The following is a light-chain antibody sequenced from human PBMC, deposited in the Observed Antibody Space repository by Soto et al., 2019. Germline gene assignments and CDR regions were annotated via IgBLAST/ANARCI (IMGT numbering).Light chain of an antibody. CDR1: ESITTY. V-gene: IGKV1-39*01. CDR3: QQSYSKPVT. Sequence: DLQMTQSPSSLSAFVGDRVTITCRTNESITTYLNWYQQKPGKAPRLLIYGASSLHSGAPSRFSGSGSGGHYTLTISSLQPEDFATYYCQQSYSKPVTFGGGTKVESK. CDR2: GAS. J-gene: IGKJ4*01.